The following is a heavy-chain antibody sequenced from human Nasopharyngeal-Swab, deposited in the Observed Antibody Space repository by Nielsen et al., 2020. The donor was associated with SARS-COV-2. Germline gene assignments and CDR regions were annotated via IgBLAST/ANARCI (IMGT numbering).Heavy chain of an antibody. J-gene: IGHJ5*02. V-gene: IGHV3-48*03. CDR1: GFTFDNYE. CDR2: ISTSGATI. Sequence: GGSLRLSCAASGFTFDNYEMNWVRQAPGKGQERVSYISTSGATIHYADSVRGRFTIPRDNAKKSLHLQMNSLRAEDTAVYYCARASRGWSWGQGTPVTVSS. CDR3: ARASRGWS. D-gene: IGHD6-19*01.